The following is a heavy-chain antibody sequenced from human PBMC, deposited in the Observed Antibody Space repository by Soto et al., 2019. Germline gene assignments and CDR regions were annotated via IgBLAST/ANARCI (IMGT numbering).Heavy chain of an antibody. CDR2: IIRIFGTA. D-gene: IGHD5-18*01. V-gene: IGHV1-69*01. J-gene: IGHJ5*02. CDR1: GGTFSSYA. Sequence: QVQLVQSGAEVTKPGSSVKVSCKASGGTFSSYAISWVRQAPGQGLQWMGGIIRIFGTANYAQKFQGRVTITADESTSTAYMELRSLRSEDTAVYYCARDRSSGYSYGYGIGFWFDPWGQGTLVTVSS. CDR3: ARDRSSGYSYGYGIGFWFDP.